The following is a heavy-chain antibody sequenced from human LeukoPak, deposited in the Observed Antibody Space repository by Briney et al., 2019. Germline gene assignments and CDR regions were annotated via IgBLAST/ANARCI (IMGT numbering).Heavy chain of an antibody. D-gene: IGHD6-19*01. J-gene: IGHJ4*02. CDR2: IWYDGSNK. Sequence: GGSLRLSCAASGFTFSSYGMHWVRQAPGKGLEWVAVIWYDGSNKYYADSVKGRFTISRDNSKNTLYLQMNSLRAEDTAVYYCARDSSGWYWGASYYFDYWGQGTLVTVSS. CDR3: ARDSSGWYWGASYYFDY. CDR1: GFTFSSYG. V-gene: IGHV3-33*01.